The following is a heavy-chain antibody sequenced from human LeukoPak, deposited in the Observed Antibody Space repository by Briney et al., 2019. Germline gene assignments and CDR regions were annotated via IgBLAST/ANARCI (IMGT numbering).Heavy chain of an antibody. CDR3: AKELTFGGVIVIGEFDY. D-gene: IGHD3-16*02. CDR2: IYSGGST. Sequence: GGSLRLSCAASGFTVSSNYMSWVRQAPGKGLEWVSVIYSGGSTYYADSVKGRFTISRDNSKNTLYLQMNSLRAEDTAVYYCAKELTFGGVIVIGEFDYWGQGTLVTVSS. CDR1: GFTVSSNY. J-gene: IGHJ4*02. V-gene: IGHV3-53*01.